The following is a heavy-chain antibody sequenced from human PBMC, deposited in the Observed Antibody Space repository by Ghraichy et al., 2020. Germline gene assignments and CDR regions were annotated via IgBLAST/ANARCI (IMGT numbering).Heavy chain of an antibody. J-gene: IGHJ4*02. Sequence: LSLTCAASGFTFSDYYMSWIRQAPGKGLEWVSYISSSGSTIYYADSVKGRFTISRDNAKNSLYLQMNSLRAEDTAVYYCARVLARGYSYGSNDYWGQGTLVTVSS. D-gene: IGHD5-18*01. V-gene: IGHV3-11*01. CDR2: ISSSGSTI. CDR1: GFTFSDYY. CDR3: ARVLARGYSYGSNDY.